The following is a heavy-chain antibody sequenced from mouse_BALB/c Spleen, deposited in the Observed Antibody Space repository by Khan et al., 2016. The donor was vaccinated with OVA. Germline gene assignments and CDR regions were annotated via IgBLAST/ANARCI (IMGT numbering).Heavy chain of an antibody. CDR1: GFTFSTYG. D-gene: IGHD1-1*01. CDR3: TRLAYYYGREGLAY. J-gene: IGHJ3*01. Sequence: EVELVESGGDSVKPGGSLKLSRAASGFTFSTYGMSWVRQTPDKRLEWVATVSTGGGYTYYPDSVKGRFTISRDNAKNTLYLQMSGLKSEESVMFYCTRLAYYYGREGLAYWGQGTLVTVSA. V-gene: IGHV5-6*01. CDR2: VSTGGGYT.